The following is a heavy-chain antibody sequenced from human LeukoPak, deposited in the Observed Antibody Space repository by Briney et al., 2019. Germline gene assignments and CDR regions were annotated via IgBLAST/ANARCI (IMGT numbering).Heavy chain of an antibody. J-gene: IGHJ6*03. V-gene: IGHV4-34*01. CDR2: INHSGST. CDR1: GGSFSGYY. Sequence: SETLSLTCAVYGGSFSGYYWSWIRQPPGKGLEWIGEINHSGSTNYNPSLKSRVTISVDTYKNQFSLKLSSVTAADTAVYYCARASSPNYGDYVYYYYYYMDVWGKGTTVTVSS. CDR3: ARASSPNYGDYVYYYYYYMDV. D-gene: IGHD4-17*01.